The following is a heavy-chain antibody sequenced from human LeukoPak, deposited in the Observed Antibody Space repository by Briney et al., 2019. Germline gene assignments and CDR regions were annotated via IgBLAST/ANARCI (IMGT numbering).Heavy chain of an antibody. D-gene: IGHD3-3*01. V-gene: IGHV3-30*18. Sequence: GGSLRLSCAASGFTFSSYGVHWVRQAPGKGLEWVAVISYDGSNKYYADSVKGRFTISRDNSKNTLYLQMNSLRAEDTAVYYCAKGLGDDFWNGYSSSLDYWGQGTLVTVSS. J-gene: IGHJ4*02. CDR1: GFTFSSYG. CDR3: AKGLGDDFWNGYSSSLDY. CDR2: ISYDGSNK.